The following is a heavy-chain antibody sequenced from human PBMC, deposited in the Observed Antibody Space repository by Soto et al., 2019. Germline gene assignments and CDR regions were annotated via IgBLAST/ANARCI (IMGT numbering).Heavy chain of an antibody. CDR2: IYYSGST. CDR1: GGSISSYD. V-gene: IGHV4-59*01. Sequence: SETLSLTCTVSGGSISSYDWSWIRQPPGKGLEWIGYIYYSGSTNYNPSLKSRVTISVDTSKNQFSLKLSSVTAADTAVYYCARGVVVTAIRGWYFDLWGRGTLVTVSS. D-gene: IGHD2-21*02. J-gene: IGHJ2*01. CDR3: ARGVVVTAIRGWYFDL.